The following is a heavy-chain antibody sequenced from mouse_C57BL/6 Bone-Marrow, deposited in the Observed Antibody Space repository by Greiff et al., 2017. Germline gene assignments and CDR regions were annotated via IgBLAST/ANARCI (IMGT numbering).Heavy chain of an antibody. J-gene: IGHJ4*01. Sequence: EVKLMESGGGLVKPGGSLKLSCAASGFTFSDYGMHWVRQAPEKGLEWDAYISSGSSTIYYADTVKGRFTISRDNAKNTLFLQMTSLRSEDTAMYYCARSYAMDYWGQGTSVTVSS. CDR2: ISSGSSTI. CDR3: ARSYAMDY. CDR1: GFTFSDYG. V-gene: IGHV5-17*01.